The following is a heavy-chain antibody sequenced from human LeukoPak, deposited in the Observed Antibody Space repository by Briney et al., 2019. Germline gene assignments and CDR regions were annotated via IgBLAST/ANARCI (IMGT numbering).Heavy chain of an antibody. D-gene: IGHD3-3*01. CDR3: ARYYGAISPN. J-gene: IGHJ4*02. CDR2: LYVDGTT. V-gene: IGHV3-53*01. CDR1: GFTFSSYA. Sequence: GGSLRLSCAASGFTFSSYAMDWVRQAPGKGLEWVSGLYVDGTTYYADSVRGRFTISRDNSKNTLYLQMNSLRAEDTAVYYCARYYGAISPNWGQGTLVTVSS.